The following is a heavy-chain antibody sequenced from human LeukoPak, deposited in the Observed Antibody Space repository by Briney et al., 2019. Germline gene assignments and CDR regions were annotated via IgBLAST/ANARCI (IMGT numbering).Heavy chain of an antibody. CDR3: ARTRQDYDILTGYYTKSGSDY. CDR2: ISSSGSTI. J-gene: IGHJ4*02. CDR1: GFTFSSYE. D-gene: IGHD3-9*01. V-gene: IGHV3-48*03. Sequence: GGSLRLSCAASGFTFSSYEMNWVRQAPGKGLEWVSYISSSGSTIYYADSVKGRFTISRDKAKNSLYLQMNSLRAEDTAVYYCARTRQDYDILTGYYTKSGSDYWGQGTLVTVSS.